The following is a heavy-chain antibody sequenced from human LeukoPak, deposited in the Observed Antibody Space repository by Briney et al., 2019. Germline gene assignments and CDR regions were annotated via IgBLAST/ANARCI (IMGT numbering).Heavy chain of an antibody. D-gene: IGHD6-13*01. CDR2: ISISSST. CDR3: VRGWAAD. V-gene: IGHV3-69-1*01. J-gene: IGHJ4*02. Sequence: GGSLRLSCAASGLTVSNHDMSCFRQAPGKWLEWVSYISISSSTYYADPVKGRFTISRDNATNSLSLQMSSLRAEDTAVYYCVRGWAADWGQGTLVTVSS. CDR1: GLTVSNHD.